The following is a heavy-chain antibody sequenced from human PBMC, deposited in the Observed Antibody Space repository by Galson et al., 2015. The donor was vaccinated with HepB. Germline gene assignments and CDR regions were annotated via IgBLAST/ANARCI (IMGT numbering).Heavy chain of an antibody. CDR3: ARGLGGDYYDSSGYYYNWFDP. J-gene: IGHJ5*02. V-gene: IGHV4-31*03. D-gene: IGHD3-22*01. CDR2: IYYSGST. CDR1: GGSISSGGYY. Sequence: LTCTVSGGSISSGGYYWSWIRQHPGKGLEWIGYIYYSGSTYYNPSLKSRVTISVDTSKNQFSLKLSSVTAADTAVYYCARGLGGDYYDSSGYYYNWFDPWGQGTLVTVSS.